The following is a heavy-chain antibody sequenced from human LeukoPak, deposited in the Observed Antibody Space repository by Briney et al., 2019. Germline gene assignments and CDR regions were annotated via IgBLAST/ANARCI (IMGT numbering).Heavy chain of an antibody. D-gene: IGHD3-16*01. CDR2: IKQDGSEK. CDR3: ARDLALGY. CDR1: GFTFSSYW. V-gene: IGHV3-7*01. Sequence: GGSLRLSCAASGFTFSSYWRSGVRQAPGKGLEWVANIKQDGSEKYYVDSVKGRFTISRDNAKNSMYLQMNSLRAEDTAVYYCARDLALGYWGQGTLVTVSS. J-gene: IGHJ4*02.